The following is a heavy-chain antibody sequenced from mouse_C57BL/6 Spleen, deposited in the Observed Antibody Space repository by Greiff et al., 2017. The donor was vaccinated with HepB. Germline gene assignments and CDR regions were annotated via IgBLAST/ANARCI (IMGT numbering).Heavy chain of an antibody. CDR2: IYPGDGDT. Sequence: QVQLQQSGPELVKPGASVKISCKASGYAFSSSWMNWVKQRPGKGLEWIGRIYPGDGDTNYNGKFKGKGTLTADKSSSTAYMQLSSLTSEDSAVYFCSREVPYYYGSSYWYVDVWGTGTTVIDSS. D-gene: IGHD1-1*01. CDR3: SREVPYYYGSSYWYVDV. V-gene: IGHV1-82*01. CDR1: GYAFSSSW. J-gene: IGHJ1*03.